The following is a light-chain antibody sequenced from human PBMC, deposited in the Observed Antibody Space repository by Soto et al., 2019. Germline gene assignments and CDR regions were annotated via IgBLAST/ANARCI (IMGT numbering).Light chain of an antibody. CDR2: GAS. V-gene: IGKV3-20*01. CDR3: QQYVSSQYT. Sequence: EIVLTQSPGTLSLSPGERATLSCRASQSVNNNYLAWYQQKPGQAPRLLIYGASSRATGIPDRFSGRGSGTDFTLTISRLEPEDFAVYYCQQYVSSQYTFGQGTKLEIK. J-gene: IGKJ2*01. CDR1: QSVNNNY.